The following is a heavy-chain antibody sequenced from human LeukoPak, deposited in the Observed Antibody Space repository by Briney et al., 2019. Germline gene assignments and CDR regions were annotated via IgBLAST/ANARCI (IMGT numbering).Heavy chain of an antibody. Sequence: ASVKVSCKASGYTFTSYYMHWVRQAPGQGLEWMGIINPSGGSTSYAQKFQGRVTMTRDTSTSTVYMELSSLRSEDTAVYYCARGDYCSGGSCYSQGRLYGMDVWGQGTTVTVSS. V-gene: IGHV1-46*01. CDR3: ARGDYCSGGSCYSQGRLYGMDV. D-gene: IGHD2-15*01. CDR1: GYTFTSYY. CDR2: INPSGGST. J-gene: IGHJ6*02.